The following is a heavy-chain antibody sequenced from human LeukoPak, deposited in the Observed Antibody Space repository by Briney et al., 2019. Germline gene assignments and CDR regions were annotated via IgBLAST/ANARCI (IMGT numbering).Heavy chain of an antibody. CDR1: GFTFSSYA. D-gene: IGHD2-15*01. CDR3: ARDQDIVVVVASDAFDI. CDR2: ISYDGSNK. V-gene: IGHV3-30-3*01. Sequence: GGSLRLSCAASGFTFSSYAMHWVRQAPGKGLEWVAVISYDGSNKYYADSVKGRFTISRDNSKNTLYLQMNSLRAEDTAVYYCARDQDIVVVVASDAFDIWGQGTMVTVSS. J-gene: IGHJ3*02.